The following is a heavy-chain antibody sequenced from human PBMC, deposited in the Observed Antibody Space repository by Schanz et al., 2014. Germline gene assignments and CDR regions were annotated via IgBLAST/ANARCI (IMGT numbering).Heavy chain of an antibody. Sequence: QVQLVQSGAEVKKPGSSVKVSCKASGGTFSSYTISWIRQAPGQGLEWMGRIIPVLAIADYAQKFQGRVTITADRSTSTDYMELSSLRSEDTAVYYCARGYGDSPTDFWGQGTLVTVSS. CDR1: GGTFSSYT. J-gene: IGHJ4*02. CDR3: ARGYGDSPTDF. V-gene: IGHV1-69*04. CDR2: IIPVLAIA. D-gene: IGHD4-17*01.